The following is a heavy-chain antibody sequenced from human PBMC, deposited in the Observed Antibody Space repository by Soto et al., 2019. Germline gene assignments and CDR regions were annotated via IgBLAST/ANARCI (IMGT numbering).Heavy chain of an antibody. CDR1: GFTFSSYN. D-gene: IGHD6-19*01. Sequence: GGSLRLSCAASGFTFSSYNMNWVRQAPGKGLEWVSSISSSSSYIYYADSVKGRFTISRDNAKNSLYLQMNSLRAEDTAVYYCARVKASSGWPDAFDIWGQGTMVTVSS. CDR2: ISSSSSYI. V-gene: IGHV3-21*01. CDR3: ARVKASSGWPDAFDI. J-gene: IGHJ3*02.